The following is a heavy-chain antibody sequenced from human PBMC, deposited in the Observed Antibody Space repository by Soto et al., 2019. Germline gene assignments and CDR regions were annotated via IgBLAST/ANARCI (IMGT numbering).Heavy chain of an antibody. CDR2: ISTYSTTI. Sequence: PGGSLRLSCAASGFTFSSYSMSWVRQAPGKGLEWVSYISTYSTTIYYADSVKGRFTISRDNAKNSLYLQMNSLRAEDTAVYYCARDHKICTNGVCYRWFDPWGQGTLVTVSS. D-gene: IGHD2-8*01. V-gene: IGHV3-48*01. J-gene: IGHJ5*02. CDR3: ARDHKICTNGVCYRWFDP. CDR1: GFTFSSYS.